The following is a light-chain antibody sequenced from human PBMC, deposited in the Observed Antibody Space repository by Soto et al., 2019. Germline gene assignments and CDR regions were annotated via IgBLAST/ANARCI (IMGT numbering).Light chain of an antibody. V-gene: IGLV2-14*01. CDR2: GVS. Sequence: QSALTQPASVSGSPGQSITISCTGTSSDVGYYNFVSWYQQHPGKAPKLIIYGVSNRPSGVSNRFSASKSGNTASLTISGLQAEDEADYHCSSYSGSTAFYVFGTGTKVTV. CDR1: SSDVGYYNF. J-gene: IGLJ1*01. CDR3: SSYSGSTAFYV.